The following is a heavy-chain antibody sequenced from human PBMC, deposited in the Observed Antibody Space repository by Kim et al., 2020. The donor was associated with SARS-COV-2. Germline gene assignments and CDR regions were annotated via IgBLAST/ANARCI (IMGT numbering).Heavy chain of an antibody. CDR2: ISSSISMV. V-gene: IGHV3-48*02. CDR3: ARGMDV. Sequence: GGSLRLSCAASGFTFSSFSMNWVRQAPGKGLEWISYISSSISMVKYADSVKGRFTISRDNAKNSLYLQMNSLRDEDTAVYYCARGMDVWGQGTTVTVSS. J-gene: IGHJ6*02. CDR1: GFTFSSFS.